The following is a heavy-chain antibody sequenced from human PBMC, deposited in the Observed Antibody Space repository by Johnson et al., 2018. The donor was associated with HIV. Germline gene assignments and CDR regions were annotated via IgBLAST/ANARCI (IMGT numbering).Heavy chain of an antibody. CDR3: ARGSRYTYDNDDAHLLHAFDI. D-gene: IGHD3-22*01. Sequence: VQLVESGGGLAKPAWSPRLSCAASGFTVSSNSMTWVRQAPGKGLEWVSLIYRGGSTYYADSVKGRFTLSRDHSKNTLYLQMNSLRAEDTAVYYCARGSRYTYDNDDAHLLHAFDIWGQGTMVTVSS. J-gene: IGHJ3*02. CDR1: GFTVSSNS. V-gene: IGHV3-66*01. CDR2: IYRGGST.